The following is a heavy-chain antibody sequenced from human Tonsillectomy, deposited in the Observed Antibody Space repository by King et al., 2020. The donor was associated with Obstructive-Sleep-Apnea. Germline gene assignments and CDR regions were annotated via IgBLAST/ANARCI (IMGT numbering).Heavy chain of an antibody. CDR3: ARIGRYCTGGSCYSGPLDY. D-gene: IGHD2-15*01. CDR1: GFSLSTSGMC. J-gene: IGHJ4*02. V-gene: IGHV2-70*04. CDR2: IDWDDDK. Sequence: TLKESGPALVKPTQTLTLTCTFSGFSLSTSGMCVSWIRQPPGKALEWLARIDWDDDKSYNTSLKTRLTISKDTSQNQVILTMTNMDPVDTATYYCARIGRYCTGGSCYSGPLDYWGQGTLVTVSS.